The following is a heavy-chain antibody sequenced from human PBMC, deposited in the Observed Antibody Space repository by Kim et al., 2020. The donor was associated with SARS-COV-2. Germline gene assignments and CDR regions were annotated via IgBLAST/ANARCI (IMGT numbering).Heavy chain of an antibody. J-gene: IGHJ5*01. CDR2: IYYIGTT. CDR1: GDSVSSPNYY. Sequence: SETLSLTCTVSGDSVSSPNYYWSWLRLPPGKGLEWIGNIYYIGTTNYNPSLKSRITVSLDTSNNQFSLKLRSVTATDTAVYFCARARWVTADTWF. V-gene: IGHV4-61*01. D-gene: IGHD5-18*01. CDR3: ARARWVTADTWF.